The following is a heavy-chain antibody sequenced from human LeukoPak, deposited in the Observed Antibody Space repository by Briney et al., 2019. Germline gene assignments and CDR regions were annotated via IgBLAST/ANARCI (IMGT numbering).Heavy chain of an antibody. CDR3: ARWDSSDWYTLYYFDY. J-gene: IGHJ4*02. D-gene: IGHD6-19*01. Sequence: ASVKVSCKASGYTFTSYGISWVRQAPGQGLEWMGWISAYNGNTNYAQKLQGRVTMTTDTSTSTAYMELRSPRSDDTAVYYCARWDSSDWYTLYYFDYWGQGTLVTVSS. CDR2: ISAYNGNT. CDR1: GYTFTSYG. V-gene: IGHV1-18*01.